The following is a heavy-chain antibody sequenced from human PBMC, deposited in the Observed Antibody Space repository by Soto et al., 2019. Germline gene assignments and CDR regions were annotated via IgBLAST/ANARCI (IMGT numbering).Heavy chain of an antibody. CDR1: GFTFSSYV. Sequence: EVQLLESGGNLVQPGGSLRLSCAASGFTFSSYVMSWVRQAPGKRLEWVSTISGSGASIYDADSAKGRFTISRDNSKNTVDLPMNSLRAEDTAAYYCAKDGLGTCTGGTCYGADYGCQGTVVSVSS. J-gene: IGHJ4*02. CDR2: ISGSGASI. CDR3: AKDGLGTCTGGTCYGADY. D-gene: IGHD2-15*01. V-gene: IGHV3-23*01.